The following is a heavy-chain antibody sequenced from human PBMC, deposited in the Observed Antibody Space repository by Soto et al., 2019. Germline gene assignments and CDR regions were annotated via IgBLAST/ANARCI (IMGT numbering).Heavy chain of an antibody. Sequence: SLRLSCAASGFSFTNFAMSWVRQAPGKGLEWVAGIGASGDITWYADSVKGRLSISRDNSKNTLYLQLNSLRFEDTAVYYCAKDDFTDRGDDYFDYWGPGTLVTVSS. V-gene: IGHV3-23*01. J-gene: IGHJ4*02. D-gene: IGHD2-21*02. CDR2: IGASGDIT. CDR1: GFSFTNFA. CDR3: AKDDFTDRGDDYFDY.